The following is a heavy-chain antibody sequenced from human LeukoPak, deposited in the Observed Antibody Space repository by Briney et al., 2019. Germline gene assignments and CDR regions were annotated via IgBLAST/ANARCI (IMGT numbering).Heavy chain of an antibody. CDR2: ISWNSGSE. CDR3: ARGTVTTYYYYYGMDV. CDR1: GFSFDDYA. Sequence: GGSLRLSCAASGFSFDDYAMHWLRQAPGKSLQWVSGISWNSGSEGYADSVKGRFTISRDNAKNSLYLQMNSLRAEDTAVYYCARGTVTTYYYYYGMDVWGQGTTVTVSS. D-gene: IGHD4-17*01. J-gene: IGHJ6*02. V-gene: IGHV3-9*01.